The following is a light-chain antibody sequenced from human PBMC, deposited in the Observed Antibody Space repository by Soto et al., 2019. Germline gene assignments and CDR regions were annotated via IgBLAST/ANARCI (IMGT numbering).Light chain of an antibody. CDR2: AAS. CDR3: QQQDKSPMFT. CDR1: QDIYDY. V-gene: IGKV1-33*01. Sequence: DIQMTQSPSSLSASVGDSVTITCQASQDIYDYLNWYQHKPGKAPRLLIYAASNVETGVPSRFSGSGSGTEFTCTIISLQPDHIPTYCCQQQDKSPMFTFGRGTKVDI. J-gene: IGKJ3*01.